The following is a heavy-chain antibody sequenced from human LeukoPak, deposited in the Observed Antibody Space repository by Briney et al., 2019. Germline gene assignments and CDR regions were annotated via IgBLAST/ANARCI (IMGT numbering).Heavy chain of an antibody. CDR2: INPNSGGT. V-gene: IGHV1-2*02. D-gene: IGHD3-22*01. CDR3: ARGPHGESRYYDSSGYYY. J-gene: IGHJ4*02. Sequence: ASVKVSCKASGYTFTGYYMHWVRQAPGQGLEWMGWINPNSGGTNYAQKFQGRVTMTRDTSISTAYMELSRLRSDDTAVYYCARGPHGESRYYDSSGYYYWGQGTLVTVSS. CDR1: GYTFTGYY.